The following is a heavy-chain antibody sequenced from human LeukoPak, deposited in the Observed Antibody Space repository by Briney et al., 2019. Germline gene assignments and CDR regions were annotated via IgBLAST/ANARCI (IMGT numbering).Heavy chain of an antibody. Sequence: QAEGSLRLSCAASGFTFSGSAMHWVRQASGKGLEWVGRIRSKANSYATAYAASVKGRFTISRDDSKNTAYLQMNSLKTEDTAVYYCTRRDDFWSGYIDYWGQGTLVTVSS. J-gene: IGHJ4*02. CDR3: TRRDDFWSGYIDY. V-gene: IGHV3-73*01. CDR1: GFTFSGSA. CDR2: IRSKANSYAT. D-gene: IGHD3-3*01.